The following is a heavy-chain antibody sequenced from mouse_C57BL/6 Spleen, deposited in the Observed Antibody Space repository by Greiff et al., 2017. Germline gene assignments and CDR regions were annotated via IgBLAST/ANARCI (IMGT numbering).Heavy chain of an antibody. V-gene: IGHV1-54*01. D-gene: IGHD2-4*01. Sequence: VQLQQSGAELVRPGTSVKVSCKASGYAFTNYLIEWVKQRPGQGLEWIGVINPGSGGTNYNEKFKGKATLTADKSSSTAYMQLSSLTSEDSAVYYGARPYDYDGFAYWGQGTLVTVSA. CDR1: GYAFTNYL. CDR3: ARPYDYDGFAY. J-gene: IGHJ3*01. CDR2: INPGSGGT.